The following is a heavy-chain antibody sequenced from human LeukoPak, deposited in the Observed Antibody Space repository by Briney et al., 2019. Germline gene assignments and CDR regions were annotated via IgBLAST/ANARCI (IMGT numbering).Heavy chain of an antibody. J-gene: IGHJ6*02. Sequence: GGSLRLSCAASGFTFSSYGMHWVRQAPGKELEWVAVISYDGSNKYYADSVKGRFTISRDNSKNTLYLQMNSLRAEDTAVYYCAKGFLEWTMDVWGQGTTVTVSS. CDR3: AKGFLEWTMDV. CDR1: GFTFSSYG. CDR2: ISYDGSNK. D-gene: IGHD3-3*01. V-gene: IGHV3-30*18.